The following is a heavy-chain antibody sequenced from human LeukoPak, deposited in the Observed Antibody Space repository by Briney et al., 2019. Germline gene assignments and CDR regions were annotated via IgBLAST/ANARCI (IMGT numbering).Heavy chain of an antibody. J-gene: IGHJ4*02. CDR3: AREGGPYRPLDY. Sequence: SETLSLTSAVYGEPFSDSYWTWIRQPPGKGLEWMGQIIHSGNTNYNPSLLGRVAISVDTSENHIALQLTSVTAADTAVYYCAREGGPYRPLDYSGQGTLVTVSS. CDR2: IIHSGNT. CDR1: GEPFSDSY. V-gene: IGHV4-34*12.